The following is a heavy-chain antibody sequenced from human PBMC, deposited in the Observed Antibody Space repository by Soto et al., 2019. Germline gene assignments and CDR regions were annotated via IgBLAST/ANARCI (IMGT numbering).Heavy chain of an antibody. CDR1: GFTFSSYD. D-gene: IGHD3-3*01. V-gene: IGHV3-13*01. CDR2: IGTAGDT. Sequence: GGSLRLSCAASGFTFSSYDMHWVRQATGKGLEWVSAIGTAGDTYYPGSVNGRFTISRENAKNSLYLQMNSLRAGDTAVYYCARSFDYYYMDVWGKGTTVTVSS. CDR3: ARSFDYYYMDV. J-gene: IGHJ6*03.